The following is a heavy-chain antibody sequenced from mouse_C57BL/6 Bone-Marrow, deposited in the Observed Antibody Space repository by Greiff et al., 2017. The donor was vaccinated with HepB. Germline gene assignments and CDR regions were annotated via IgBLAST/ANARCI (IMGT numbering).Heavy chain of an antibody. CDR1: GFTFSDYY. Sequence: EVKLMESGGGLVQPGGSLKLSCAASGFTFSDYYMYWVRQTPEKRLEWVAYISNGGGSTYYPDTVKGRFTISRDNAKNTLYLQMSRLKSEDTAMYYCARHERYWGQGTLVTVSA. J-gene: IGHJ3*01. V-gene: IGHV5-12*01. CDR2: ISNGGGST. CDR3: ARHERY.